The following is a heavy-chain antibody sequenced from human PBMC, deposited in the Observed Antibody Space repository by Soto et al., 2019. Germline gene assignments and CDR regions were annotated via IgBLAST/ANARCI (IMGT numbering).Heavy chain of an antibody. Sequence: QVQLVQSGAEVKKPGASVKVSCKASGYTFTNLDINWVRQATGQGLEWMGWMNPNSGNTGYAQKFLGRVTMTRNTSISTAYMELSSLRSEDRAVYYCARGVGITGTTSDYWGQGTLVTVSS. CDR2: MNPNSGNT. J-gene: IGHJ4*02. D-gene: IGHD1-20*01. CDR3: ARGVGITGTTSDY. V-gene: IGHV1-8*01. CDR1: GYTFTNLD.